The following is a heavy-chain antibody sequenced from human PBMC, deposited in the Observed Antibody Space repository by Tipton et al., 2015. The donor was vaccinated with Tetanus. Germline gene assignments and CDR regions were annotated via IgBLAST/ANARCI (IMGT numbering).Heavy chain of an antibody. V-gene: IGHV4-34*06. D-gene: IGHD3-10*01. CDR3: AGGLVRWYEP. Sequence: GLVKPSETLSLTCAVSGDSFTGFYWHWIRQPPGKGLEWIGEINHRGGISYNPSLKSRVTISVDTSKNQFSLNMGSVTAADTAVYSCAGGLVRWYEPWGRGTLVTVSS. J-gene: IGHJ5*02. CDR1: GDSFTGFY. CDR2: INHRGGI.